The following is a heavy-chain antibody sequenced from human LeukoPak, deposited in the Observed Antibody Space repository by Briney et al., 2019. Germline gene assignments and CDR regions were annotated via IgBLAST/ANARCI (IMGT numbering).Heavy chain of an antibody. V-gene: IGHV4-59*12. D-gene: IGHD2-2*01. CDR1: GGSISSYY. Sequence: PSETLSLTCTVSGGSISSYYWSWIRQPPGKGLEWIGYIYYSGSTNYNPSLKSRVTISVGTSKNQFSLKLSSVTAADTAVYYCARSKPYCSSTSCYRFDYWGQGTLVTVSS. J-gene: IGHJ4*02. CDR2: IYYSGST. CDR3: ARSKPYCSSTSCYRFDY.